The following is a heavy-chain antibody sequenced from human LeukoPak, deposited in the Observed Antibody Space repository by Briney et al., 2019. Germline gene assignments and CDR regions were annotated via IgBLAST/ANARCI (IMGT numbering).Heavy chain of an antibody. Sequence: GGSLRLSCAASGFTLSTYAMSWVRQAPGKGLEWVSVISAGSDTTYYADSVKGRFTISRDNSKITLYLQMNSLRAEDTAVYYCANRGSGSYFDNWGQGTLVTVSS. CDR1: GFTLSTYA. D-gene: IGHD1-26*01. CDR2: ISAGSDTT. J-gene: IGHJ4*02. CDR3: ANRGSGSYFDN. V-gene: IGHV3-23*01.